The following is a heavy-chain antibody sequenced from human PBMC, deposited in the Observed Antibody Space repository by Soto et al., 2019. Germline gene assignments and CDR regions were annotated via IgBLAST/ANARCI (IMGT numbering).Heavy chain of an antibody. J-gene: IGHJ4*02. Sequence: ASVKVSCKASGYTFTSYGISWVRQAPGQGLEWMGWITVYNGNTNFAQKLQGRVTMTTDTSTSTAYMELRSLRSDDAAVYYCASVPSSGYSPYFCDDWGQGTLVAVSS. D-gene: IGHD3-22*01. CDR2: ITVYNGNT. V-gene: IGHV1-18*01. CDR1: GYTFTSYG. CDR3: ASVPSSGYSPYFCDD.